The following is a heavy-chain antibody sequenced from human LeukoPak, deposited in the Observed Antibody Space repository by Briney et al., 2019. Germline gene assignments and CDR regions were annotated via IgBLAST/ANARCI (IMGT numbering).Heavy chain of an antibody. V-gene: IGHV3-33*01. J-gene: IGHJ4*02. Sequence: GGSLRISSAASGFTFITNGRHGFRQAPGKGLEWLAVIMYDGSNKYYANSVKGRFTISRDNSENMLYLQMNSLRAEDTTVYYCARDRRGTGDSYGDYWGQGTLVTVSS. D-gene: IGHD5-18*01. CDR3: ARDRRGTGDSYGDY. CDR2: IMYDGSNK. CDR1: GFTFITNG.